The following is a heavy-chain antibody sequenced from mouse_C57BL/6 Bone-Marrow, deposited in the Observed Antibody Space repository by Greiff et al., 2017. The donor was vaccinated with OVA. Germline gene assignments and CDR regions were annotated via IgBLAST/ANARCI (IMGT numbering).Heavy chain of an antibody. D-gene: IGHD2-4*01. CDR3: ARGGDYDYWYFDV. V-gene: IGHV1-64*01. J-gene: IGHJ1*03. Sequence: QVQLQQPGAELVKPGASVKLSCKASGYTFTSYWMHWVKQRPGQGLEWIGMIHPNSGSTNYNEKFKSKATLTVDKSSSTAYMQLSSLTSEDSAVYYCARGGDYDYWYFDVWGTGTTVTVSS. CDR1: GYTFTSYW. CDR2: IHPNSGST.